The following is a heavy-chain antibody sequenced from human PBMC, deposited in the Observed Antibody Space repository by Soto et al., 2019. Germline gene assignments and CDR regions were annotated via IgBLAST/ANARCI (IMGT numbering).Heavy chain of an antibody. CDR2: ISSSSSYI. D-gene: IGHD1-26*01. J-gene: IGHJ4*02. V-gene: IGHV3-21*04. Sequence: GGSLRLSCAASGFTFSSYSMNWVRQAPGKGLEWVSSISSSSSYIYYADSVKGRFTISRDNAKNSLYLQMNSLRAEDTALYYCAKDSGSYHEFDYWGQGTLVTVSS. CDR3: AKDSGSYHEFDY. CDR1: GFTFSSYS.